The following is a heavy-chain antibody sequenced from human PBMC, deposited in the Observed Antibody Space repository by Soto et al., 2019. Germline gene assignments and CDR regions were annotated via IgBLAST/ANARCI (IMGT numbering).Heavy chain of an antibody. D-gene: IGHD5-18*01. V-gene: IGHV3-11*01. CDR2: ISGDGSRL. CDR1: GFIFGDYY. J-gene: IGHJ6*03. Sequence: QVHLVESGGGLVKPGGSLRLSCAASGFIFGDYYMTWIRQAPGKGPECVSYISGDGSRLSYADSVKGRFTIARYNAQNPLYLQMHSLRAEDTAVYFFARRGYRHGFDYSHYTDFWGGGTSVTVSS. CDR3: ARRGYRHGFDYSHYTDF.